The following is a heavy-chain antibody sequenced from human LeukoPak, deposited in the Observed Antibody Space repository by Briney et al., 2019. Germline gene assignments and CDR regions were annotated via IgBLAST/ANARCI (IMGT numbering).Heavy chain of an antibody. CDR3: ARVSVGFLEWLLHDKCDAFDI. Sequence: ASVKVSCKASGYTFTGYYMHWVRQAPGQGLEWMGRINPNSGGTNYAQKFQGRVTMARDTSISIAYMELSRLRSDDTAVYYCARVSVGFLEWLLHDKCDAFDIWGQGTMVTVSS. CDR2: INPNSGGT. CDR1: GYTFTGYY. D-gene: IGHD3-3*01. J-gene: IGHJ3*02. V-gene: IGHV1-2*06.